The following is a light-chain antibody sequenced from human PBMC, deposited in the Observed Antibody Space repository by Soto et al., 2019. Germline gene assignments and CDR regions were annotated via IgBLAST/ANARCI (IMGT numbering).Light chain of an antibody. CDR2: SNH. Sequence: QSVLTQPPPASGTPGQTVTISCSGSSSNIGSNSVNWFQHLPGAVPKLLIFSNHQRPSGVPDRFSGSKSGTSASLAISGLQTEDEADYCCSAWDDSLVVVFGGGTKVTVL. V-gene: IGLV1-44*01. CDR1: SSNIGSNS. J-gene: IGLJ2*01. CDR3: SAWDDSLVVV.